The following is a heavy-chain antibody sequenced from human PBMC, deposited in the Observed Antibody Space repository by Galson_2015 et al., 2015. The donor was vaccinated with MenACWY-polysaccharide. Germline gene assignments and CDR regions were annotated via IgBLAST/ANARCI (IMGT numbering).Heavy chain of an antibody. Sequence: ETLSLTCTVSGGSISSSSYYWGWIRQPPGKGLEWIGSIYYSGSTYYNPSLKSRVTISVDTSKNQFSLKLSSVTAADTAVYYCGSRYYDFWSGYYYYGMDVWGQGATVTVSS. CDR1: GGSISSSSYY. J-gene: IGHJ6*02. D-gene: IGHD3-3*01. CDR3: GSRYYDFWSGYYYYGMDV. CDR2: IYYSGST. V-gene: IGHV4-39*01.